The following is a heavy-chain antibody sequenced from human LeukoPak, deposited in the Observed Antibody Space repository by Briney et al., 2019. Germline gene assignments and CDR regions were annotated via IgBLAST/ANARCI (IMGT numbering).Heavy chain of an antibody. CDR1: GYSFTSYW. CDR2: IYPWDSDT. V-gene: IGHV5-51*01. J-gene: IGHJ6*03. Sequence: KPGESLKISCKGSGYSFTSYWIGWVRQMPGKGLEWMGIIYPWDSDTRYSPSFQGQVTISADKSISTAYLQWSSLKASGTAMYYCARHYSSSSEGRNYYYYYYMDVWGKGTTVTVSS. CDR3: ARHYSSSSEGRNYYYYYYMDV. D-gene: IGHD6-6*01.